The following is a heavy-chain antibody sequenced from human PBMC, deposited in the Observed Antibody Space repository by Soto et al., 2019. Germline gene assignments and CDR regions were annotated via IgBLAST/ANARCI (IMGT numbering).Heavy chain of an antibody. V-gene: IGHV3-48*02. CDR3: TREVEWAWRESGSYFETDWFDP. J-gene: IGHJ5*02. Sequence: EVQLVESGGGLVQPGGSLRLSCAASGFTFSYYNMNWVRQAPGKGLEWISYISSSSDTAYYADSVKGRFNISRDNAKNLLYLQLNSLSDADTAVYYCTREVEWAWRESGSYFETDWFDPWGQGTLVTVSS. CDR1: GFTFSYYN. CDR2: ISSSSDTA. D-gene: IGHD1-26*01.